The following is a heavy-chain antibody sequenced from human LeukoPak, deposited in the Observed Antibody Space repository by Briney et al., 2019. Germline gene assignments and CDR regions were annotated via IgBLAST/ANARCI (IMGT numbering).Heavy chain of an antibody. J-gene: IGHJ4*02. V-gene: IGHV4-4*07. CDR1: GGSFSGYY. CDR3: AREGSATARPFVSNDY. D-gene: IGHD6-6*01. Sequence: KPSETLSLTCAVYGGSFSGYYWSWIRQPAGKGLEWIGRIHTSGSTDYNPSFKSRVTMSVDTSKNQFSLKVRSVTAADTAVYYCAREGSATARPFVSNDYWGQGTLVTVSS. CDR2: IHTSGST.